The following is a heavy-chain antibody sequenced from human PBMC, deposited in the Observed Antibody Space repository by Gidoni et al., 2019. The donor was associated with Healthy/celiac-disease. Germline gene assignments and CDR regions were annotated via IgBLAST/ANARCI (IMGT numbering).Heavy chain of an antibody. V-gene: IGHV3-9*01. CDR2: ISWNSGSI. J-gene: IGHJ4*02. D-gene: IGHD2-2*02. CDR3: AKDTYCSSTSCYTGFDY. CDR1: GFTFDDYA. Sequence: EVQLVESGGGLVQPGRSLRLSCAASGFTFDDYAMHWVRQAPGKGLEWVSGISWNSGSIGYADSVKGRFTISRDNAKNSLYLQMNSLRAEDTALYYCAKDTYCSSTSCYTGFDYWGQGTLVTVSS.